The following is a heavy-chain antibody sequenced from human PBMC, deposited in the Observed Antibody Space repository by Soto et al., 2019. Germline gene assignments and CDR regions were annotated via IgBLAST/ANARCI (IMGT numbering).Heavy chain of an antibody. D-gene: IGHD3-10*01. Sequence: SLKISCKGSGYSFTSYWIGWVRQMPGKGLEWMGIIYPGDSDTRYSPSFQGQVTISADKSISTAYLQWSSLKASDTAMYYCARHLDYYGSGSYWAYYYYGMDVWGQGTTVTVSS. J-gene: IGHJ6*02. CDR3: ARHLDYYGSGSYWAYYYYGMDV. CDR2: IYPGDSDT. V-gene: IGHV5-51*01. CDR1: GYSFTSYW.